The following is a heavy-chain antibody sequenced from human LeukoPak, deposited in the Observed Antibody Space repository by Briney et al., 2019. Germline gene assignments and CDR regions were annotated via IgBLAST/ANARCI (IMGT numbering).Heavy chain of an antibody. V-gene: IGHV1-2*02. D-gene: IGHD3-22*01. Sequence: ASVKVSCKASGYTFTGYYMHWVRQAPGQGLEWMGWINPNSGGTNYAQKFQGRVTMTRDTSISTAYMELSRLRSDDTAVYYCARDPRDFYYDSSGYTGTRYAFDYWGQGTLVTASS. CDR1: GYTFTGYY. CDR3: ARDPRDFYYDSSGYTGTRYAFDY. J-gene: IGHJ4*02. CDR2: INPNSGGT.